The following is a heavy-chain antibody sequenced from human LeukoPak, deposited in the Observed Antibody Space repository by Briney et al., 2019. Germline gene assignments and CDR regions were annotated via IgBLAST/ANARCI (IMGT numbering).Heavy chain of an antibody. CDR1: GGSISSYY. J-gene: IGHJ4*02. D-gene: IGHD2-21*02. Sequence: PSETLSLTCTVSGGSISSYYWSWIRQPPGKGLEWIGYIYYSGSTNYNPSLKSRVTISVDTSKNQFSLKLSSVTAADTAVYYCAGHHLYCGGDCYKTGFDYWGQGTLVTVSS. CDR2: IYYSGST. CDR3: AGHHLYCGGDCYKTGFDY. V-gene: IGHV4-59*08.